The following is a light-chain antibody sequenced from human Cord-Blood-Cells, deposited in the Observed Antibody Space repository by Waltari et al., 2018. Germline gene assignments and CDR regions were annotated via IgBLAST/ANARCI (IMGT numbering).Light chain of an antibody. Sequence: QSALTQPASASGSPGQSVPISRTGTSCDVGGYNYVSWYQQHQGKAPKLMIYDVSNRPSGVSNRFSGSKSGNTASLTISGLQAEDEADYYCSSYTSSSTNWVFGGGTKLTVL. CDR3: SSYTSSSTNWV. J-gene: IGLJ3*02. CDR2: DVS. CDR1: SCDVGGYNY. V-gene: IGLV2-14*01.